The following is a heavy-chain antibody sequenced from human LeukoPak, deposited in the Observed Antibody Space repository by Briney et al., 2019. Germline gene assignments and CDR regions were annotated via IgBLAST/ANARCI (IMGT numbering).Heavy chain of an antibody. J-gene: IGHJ4*02. CDR3: VRGPPNWGFDY. CDR1: GYTFTNYD. V-gene: IGHV1-8*01. CDR2: MGSNSGDT. Sequence: ASVKVSCKASGYTFTNYDINWVRQATGQGLEWMGWMGSNSGDTGYAQKFQGRVTMTRDTFISTAYMELNNVRSEDTAVYYCVRGPPNWGFDYWGQGTLVTVSS. D-gene: IGHD7-27*01.